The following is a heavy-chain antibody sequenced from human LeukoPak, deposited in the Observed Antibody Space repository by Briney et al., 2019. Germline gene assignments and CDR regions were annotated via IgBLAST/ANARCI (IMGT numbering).Heavy chain of an antibody. V-gene: IGHV5-51*01. D-gene: IGHD6-19*01. CDR2: IYPGDSDT. CDR1: GYSFTSYW. Sequence: GESLKISCKGSGYSFTSYWIGWVCQMPGKGLEWMGIIYPGDSDTRYSPSFQGQVTISAVKSISTAHLQWSSLKASDTAMYYCARRDGSGWYYFDYWGQGTLVTVSS. CDR3: ARRDGSGWYYFDY. J-gene: IGHJ4*02.